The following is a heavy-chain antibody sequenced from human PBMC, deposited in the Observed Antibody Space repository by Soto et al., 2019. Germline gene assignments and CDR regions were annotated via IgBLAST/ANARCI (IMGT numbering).Heavy chain of an antibody. J-gene: IGHJ4*02. CDR2: IIPILGIA. Sequence: QVQLVQSGAEVKKPGSSVKVSCKASGGTFSSYTISWVRQAPGQGLEWMGRIIPILGIANYAQKFQGRVTITADKSTSTAYMERSSLRSEDTAVYYCAREGAVVTMVRGVMDDWGQGTLVTVSS. D-gene: IGHD3-10*01. V-gene: IGHV1-69*08. CDR3: AREGAVVTMVRGVMDD. CDR1: GGTFSSYT.